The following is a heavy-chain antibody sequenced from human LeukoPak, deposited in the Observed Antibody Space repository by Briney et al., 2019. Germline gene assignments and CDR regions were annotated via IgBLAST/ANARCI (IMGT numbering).Heavy chain of an antibody. CDR1: GFTFSSYS. V-gene: IGHV3-48*04. Sequence: GGSLRLSCTASGFTFSSYSLNWVRQAPGKGLEWVSYISSSGSTIYYADSVKGRFTISRDNAKNSLYLQMNSLRAEDTAVYYCAREDIVRGCPGDYWGQGTLVTVSS. D-gene: IGHD5-12*01. CDR2: ISSSGSTI. J-gene: IGHJ4*02. CDR3: AREDIVRGCPGDY.